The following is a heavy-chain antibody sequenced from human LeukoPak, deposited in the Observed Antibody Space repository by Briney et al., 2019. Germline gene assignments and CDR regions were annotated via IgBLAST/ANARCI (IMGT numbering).Heavy chain of an antibody. D-gene: IGHD2-21*02. CDR3: ARGARDCGGDCSGLGMDV. J-gene: IGHJ6*02. V-gene: IGHV3-66*01. CDR1: GFTVSSNY. CDR2: IYSGGST. Sequence: GGSLRLSCAASGFTVSSNYMSWVRQAPGKGLEWVSVIYSGGSTYYADSVKGRFTISRDNSKNTLYLQMNSLRAEDTAVYYCARGARDCGGDCSGLGMDVWGQGTTVTVSS.